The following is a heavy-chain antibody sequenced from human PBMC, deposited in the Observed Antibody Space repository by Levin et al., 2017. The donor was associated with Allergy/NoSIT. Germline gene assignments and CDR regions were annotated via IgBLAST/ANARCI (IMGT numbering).Heavy chain of an antibody. D-gene: IGHD2-8*01. J-gene: IGHJ4*02. Sequence: SETLSLTCTVSGGSISSNYWSWIRQPPGKGLEWIAYVHYSGTTNHNPSLKSRVTISIDTSKNQFSLRLNSVTAADTAIYYCARTLNGGSKDYWGQGTLVTVSS. CDR1: GGSISSNY. CDR2: VHYSGTT. V-gene: IGHV4-59*08. CDR3: ARTLNGGSKDY.